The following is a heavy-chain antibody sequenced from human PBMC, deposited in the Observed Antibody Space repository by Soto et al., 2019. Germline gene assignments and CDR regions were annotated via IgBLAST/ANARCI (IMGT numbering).Heavy chain of an antibody. CDR1: GGTFSTYA. D-gene: IGHD6-19*01. V-gene: IGHV1-69*06. Sequence: VSCKASGGTFSTYAISWVRQAPGQGLEWMGGIIPIFATPSYAQKFQGRVTITADKSTSTASMELSSLRSEDTAVYYCAREGPVAGNYGMDVWGQGTTVTVSS. J-gene: IGHJ6*02. CDR3: AREGPVAGNYGMDV. CDR2: IIPIFATP.